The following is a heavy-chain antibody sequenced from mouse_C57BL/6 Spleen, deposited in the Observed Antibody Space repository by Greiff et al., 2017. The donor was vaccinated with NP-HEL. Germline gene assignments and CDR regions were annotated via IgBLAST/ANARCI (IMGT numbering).Heavy chain of an antibody. CDR2: INPNNGGT. D-gene: IGHD1-1*01. Sequence: VQLKESGPELVKPGASVKIPCKASGYTFTDYNMDWVKQSHGKSLEWIGDINPNNGGTIYNQKFKGKATLTVDKSSSTAYMELRSLTSEDTAVYYCARRRGYYGSSPYYFDYWGQGTTLTVSS. J-gene: IGHJ2*01. CDR3: ARRRGYYGSSPYYFDY. V-gene: IGHV1-18*01. CDR1: GYTFTDYN.